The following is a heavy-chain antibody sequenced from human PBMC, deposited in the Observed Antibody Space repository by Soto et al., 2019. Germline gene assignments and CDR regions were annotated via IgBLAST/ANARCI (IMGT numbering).Heavy chain of an antibody. CDR2: ISAYNGNT. J-gene: IGHJ5*02. V-gene: IGHV1-18*01. Sequence: ASVKVSCKASGYTFTSYGISWVRQAPGQGLEWMGWISAYNGNTNYAQKLQGRVTMTTDTSTSTAYMELRSLRSDDTAVYYCARDRGIIVGATNHPFAPWGQGTLVTVSS. D-gene: IGHD1-26*01. CDR3: ARDRGIIVGATNHPFAP. CDR1: GYTFTSYG.